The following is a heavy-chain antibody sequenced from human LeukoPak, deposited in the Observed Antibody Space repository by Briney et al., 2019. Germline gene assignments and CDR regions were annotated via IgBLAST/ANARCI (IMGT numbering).Heavy chain of an antibody. D-gene: IGHD4-17*01. CDR2: ISASGDKT. CDR3: AKDRDGDFYLYMDV. Sequence: GGSLRLSCAASNFTFGVYAMSWVRQAPGKGLEWISLISASGDKTYYADSVKGRFTVSRDNSRNTMYLQMDSLRAEDTAVYYCAKDRDGDFYLYMDVWGTGTTVIVSS. J-gene: IGHJ6*03. V-gene: IGHV3-23*01. CDR1: NFTFGVYA.